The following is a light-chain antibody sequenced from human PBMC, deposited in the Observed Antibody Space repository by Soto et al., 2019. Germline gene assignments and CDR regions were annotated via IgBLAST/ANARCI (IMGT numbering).Light chain of an antibody. J-gene: IGLJ2*01. CDR1: SSNIGSNT. Sequence: QSVLTQPPSASGTPGQRVTISCSGSSSNIGSNTVNWYQHLPGTAPKLLIHSDSQRPSGVPERFSGAKSGTSASLAISGLQSEDEGDYFCAAWDDSLNGVVIFGGGTKLTVL. V-gene: IGLV1-44*01. CDR3: AAWDDSLNGVVI. CDR2: SDS.